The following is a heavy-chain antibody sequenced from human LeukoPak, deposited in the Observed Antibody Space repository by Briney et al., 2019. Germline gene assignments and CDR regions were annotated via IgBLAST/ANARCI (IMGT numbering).Heavy chain of an antibody. V-gene: IGHV4-4*07. D-gene: IGHD1-26*01. CDR2: IYTSGST. CDR3: ARENSGSYREFDY. CDR1: GGSISSYY. J-gene: IGHJ4*02. Sequence: SETLSLTFTVSGGSISSYYWSWIRQPAGKGLDGIWRIYTSGSTNYNASLKSRVSMSVDTSKNQFSLKLSSVTAADTAVFYCARENSGSYREFDYWGQGTLVTVSS.